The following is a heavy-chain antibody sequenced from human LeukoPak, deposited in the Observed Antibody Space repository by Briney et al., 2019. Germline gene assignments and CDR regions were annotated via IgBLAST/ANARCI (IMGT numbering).Heavy chain of an antibody. D-gene: IGHD3-22*01. J-gene: IGHJ4*02. CDR1: GFTFSSYG. CDR3: AVHDSSGYYSVDY. V-gene: IGHV3-33*01. Sequence: GGSLRLSCAASGFTFSSYGMHWVRQAPGKGLEWVAVIWYDGSNKYYADSVKGRFTVSRDNSKNTLYLQMNSLRAEDTAVYYCAVHDSSGYYSVDYWGQGTLVTVSS. CDR2: IWYDGSNK.